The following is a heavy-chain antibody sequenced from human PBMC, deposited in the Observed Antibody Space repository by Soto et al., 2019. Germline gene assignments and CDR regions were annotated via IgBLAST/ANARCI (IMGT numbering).Heavy chain of an antibody. Sequence: LRLSCAASGFTFSSYGMHWVRQAPGKGLEWVAVISYDGSNKYYADSVKGRFTISRDNSKNTLYLQMNSLRAEDTAVYYCAKYSSYGPFDYWGQGTLVTVSS. J-gene: IGHJ4*02. CDR2: ISYDGSNK. CDR3: AKYSSYGPFDY. V-gene: IGHV3-30*18. CDR1: GFTFSSYG. D-gene: IGHD6-6*01.